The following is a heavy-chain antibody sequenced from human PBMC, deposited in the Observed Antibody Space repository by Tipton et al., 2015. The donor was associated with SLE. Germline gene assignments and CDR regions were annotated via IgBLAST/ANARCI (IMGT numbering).Heavy chain of an antibody. V-gene: IGHV3-13*01. Sequence: GSLRLSCAASGFTFSSYDMHWVRQATGKGLEWVSAIGTAGDTYYPGSVKGRFTISRENAKNSLYLQMNSLRSEDTALYYCAKDISYDSSGSLGRLGDWGQGTLVTVSS. CDR3: AKDISYDSSGSLGRLGD. D-gene: IGHD3-22*01. J-gene: IGHJ4*02. CDR2: IGTAGDT. CDR1: GFTFSSYD.